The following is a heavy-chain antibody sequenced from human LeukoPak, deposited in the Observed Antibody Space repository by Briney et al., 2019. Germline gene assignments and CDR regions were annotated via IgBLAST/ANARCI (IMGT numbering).Heavy chain of an antibody. CDR3: ARLLKDTWDY. CDR2: IYYSGST. V-gene: IGHV4-39*01. CDR1: GGSISSSSYY. J-gene: IGHJ4*02. Sequence: SETLSLTCTVSGGSISSSSYYWGWLRQPPGTGLEWIGSIYYSGSTYYNPSLKSRVTISVDTSKNQFSLKLSSVTAADTAVYYCARLLKDTWDYWGQGTLVTVSS.